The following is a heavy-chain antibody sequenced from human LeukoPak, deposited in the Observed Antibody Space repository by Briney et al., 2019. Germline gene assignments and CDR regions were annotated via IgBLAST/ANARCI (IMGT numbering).Heavy chain of an antibody. J-gene: IGHJ4*02. Sequence: GGSLRLSCAASGFTFSSYGMHWVRQAPGKGLEWVAVIPYDGSNKYYADSVKGRFTISRDNSKNTLYLQMNSLRAEDTAVYYCAKPTGTGGVLGELSFNDYWGQGTLVTVSS. CDR3: AKPTGTGGVLGELSFNDY. CDR2: IPYDGSNK. D-gene: IGHD3-16*02. V-gene: IGHV3-30*18. CDR1: GFTFSSYG.